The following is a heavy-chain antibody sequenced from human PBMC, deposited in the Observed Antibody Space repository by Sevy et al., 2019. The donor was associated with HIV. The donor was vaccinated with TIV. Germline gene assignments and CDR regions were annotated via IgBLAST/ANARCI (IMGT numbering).Heavy chain of an antibody. Sequence: GGSLRLSCAASGFTFSSYSMNWVRQAPGKGLEWVSSISSSSSYIYYAHSVKGRFTISRDNAKNSLYLQMNSLRAEDTAVYYCARESVDTAMVPGEDYYYYYGMDVWGQGTTVTVSS. CDR2: ISSSSSYI. J-gene: IGHJ6*02. CDR3: ARESVDTAMVPGEDYYYYYGMDV. CDR1: GFTFSSYS. D-gene: IGHD5-18*01. V-gene: IGHV3-21*01.